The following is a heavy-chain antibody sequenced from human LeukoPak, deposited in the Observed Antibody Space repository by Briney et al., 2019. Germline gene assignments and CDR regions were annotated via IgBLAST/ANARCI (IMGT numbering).Heavy chain of an antibody. CDR1: GFTVSRYY. V-gene: IGHV3-53*01. CDR3: ATDYADSPEWLNC. CDR2: IYSDGST. Sequence: PGGSLRLSCAASGFTVSRYYMSWVRQAPGKGLQWVSVIYSDGSTYHADSVKGRFTISRDNSKNTLYLQMNSLRAEDTAVYYCATDYADSPEWLNCWGQGTLVTVSS. J-gene: IGHJ4*02. D-gene: IGHD4-17*01.